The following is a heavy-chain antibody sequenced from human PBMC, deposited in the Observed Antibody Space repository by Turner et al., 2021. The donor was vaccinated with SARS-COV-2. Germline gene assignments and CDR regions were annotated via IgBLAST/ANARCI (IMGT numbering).Heavy chain of an antibody. CDR1: GGSISTTNHY. J-gene: IGHJ4*02. CDR2: ISYTGRT. V-gene: IGHV4-39*01. CDR3: ARQGGVDY. Sequence: QLQLQESGSGLVKPSETLSFTCAVSGGSISTTNHYWGWIRQPPGKGLEWIGSISYTGRTFYTPSLKSRVTLSMDTSKNHFSLKVTSVTAADTAVYYCARQGGVDYWGQGTLVTVSS.